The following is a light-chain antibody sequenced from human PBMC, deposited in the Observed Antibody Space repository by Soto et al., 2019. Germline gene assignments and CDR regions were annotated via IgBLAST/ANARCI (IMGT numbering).Light chain of an antibody. V-gene: IGKV1-17*03. J-gene: IGKJ1*01. CDR3: LQQYAYPWT. Sequence: DIQMTQSPSAVSASVGDRVTITCRASQDISRFLAWFQQNPGKVHKRLVYLATALQNGAPSRFSGSGSGTEFNFTISSLQPEDFATYYCLQQYAYPWTFGQGTKVDIK. CDR2: LAT. CDR1: QDISRF.